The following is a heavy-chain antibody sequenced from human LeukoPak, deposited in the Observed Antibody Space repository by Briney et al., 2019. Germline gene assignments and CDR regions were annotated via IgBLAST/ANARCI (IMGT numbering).Heavy chain of an antibody. D-gene: IGHD1-14*01. J-gene: IGHJ2*01. V-gene: IGHV3-15*01. CDR2: IKSKTDGGTT. Sequence: GGSLRLSCAASGFTFSNAWMSWVRQAPGKGLEWVGRIKSKTDGGTTDYAAPVKGRFTISRDDSKNTLYLRMNSLKTEDTAVYYCTTAPDHHRYFDLWGRGTLVTVSS. CDR3: TTAPDHHRYFDL. CDR1: GFTFSNAW.